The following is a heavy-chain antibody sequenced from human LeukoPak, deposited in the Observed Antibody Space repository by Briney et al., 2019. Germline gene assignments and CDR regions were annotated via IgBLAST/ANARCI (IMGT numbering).Heavy chain of an antibody. CDR3: ARGAGSSWYFYFDY. CDR2: IKWDGGST. D-gene: IGHD6-13*01. CDR1: GFTFDDHG. V-gene: IGHV3-20*01. Sequence: GGSLRLSCAASGFTFDDHGMSWVRQVPGKGLEWVSGIKWDGGSTGYADSVKGRFTISRDNAKNSLYLQMNSLRVEDTAVYHCARGAGSSWYFYFDYWGQGALVTVSS. J-gene: IGHJ4*02.